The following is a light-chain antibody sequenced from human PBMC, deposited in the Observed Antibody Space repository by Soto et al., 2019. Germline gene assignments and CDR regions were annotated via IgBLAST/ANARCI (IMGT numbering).Light chain of an antibody. Sequence: DIQMTQSPSTLSASVGDRVTITCRASQSISSWLAWYQQKPGTAPKLLIYKASSLQSGVPSRFSGSGSGTEFTLTISGLLPEDFAAYHCQQLYTLPFTFGQGTRLEI. V-gene: IGKV1-5*03. CDR1: QSISSW. CDR2: KAS. J-gene: IGKJ5*01. CDR3: QQLYTLPFT.